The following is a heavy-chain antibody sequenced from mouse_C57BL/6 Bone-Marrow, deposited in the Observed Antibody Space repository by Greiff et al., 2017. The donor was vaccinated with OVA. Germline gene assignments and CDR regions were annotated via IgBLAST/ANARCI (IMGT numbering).Heavy chain of an antibody. D-gene: IGHD2-1*01. CDR2: INPSSGYT. CDR1: GYTFTSYW. CDR3: AKMDGNYRAWFAY. Sequence: VMLVESGAELAKPGASVKLSCKASGYTFTSYWMHWVKQRPGQGLEWIGYINPSSGYTKYNQKFKDKATLTADKSSSTAYMQLSSLTYEDSAVYYCAKMDGNYRAWFAYWGQGTLVTVSA. V-gene: IGHV1-7*01. J-gene: IGHJ3*01.